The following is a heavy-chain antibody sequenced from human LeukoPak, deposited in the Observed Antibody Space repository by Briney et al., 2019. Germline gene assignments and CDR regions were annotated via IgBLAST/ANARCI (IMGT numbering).Heavy chain of an antibody. CDR2: MNPNSGNT. CDR1: GYTFTSYD. CDR3: ARGGSGWGSYYFDY. Sequence: GASVKVSCKASGYTFTSYDINWVRQATGQGLEWMGWMNPNSGNTGYAQKFQGRVTTTRNTSISTAYMELSSLRSEDTAVYYCARGGSGWGSYYFDYWGQGTLVTVSS. V-gene: IGHV1-8*03. D-gene: IGHD6-25*01. J-gene: IGHJ4*02.